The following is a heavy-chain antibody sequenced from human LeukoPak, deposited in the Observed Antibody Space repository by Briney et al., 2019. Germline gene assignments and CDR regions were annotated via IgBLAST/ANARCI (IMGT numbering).Heavy chain of an antibody. CDR2: IRYDGSNQ. CDR3: AKGHCSGGSCYGSYFDY. D-gene: IGHD2-15*01. CDR1: GFTFNTYG. J-gene: IGHJ4*02. Sequence: GGSLRPSCGASGFTFNTYGMHWVRQAPGKGLEWVAFIRYDGSNQYYEDSVKDRFTISRDNSKSTLYLQMNSLRAEDTAVYYCAKGHCSGGSCYGSYFDYWGQGTLVTVSS. V-gene: IGHV3-30*02.